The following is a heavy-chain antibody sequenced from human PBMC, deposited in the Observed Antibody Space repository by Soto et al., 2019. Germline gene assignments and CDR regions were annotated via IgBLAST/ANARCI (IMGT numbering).Heavy chain of an antibody. D-gene: IGHD3-16*01. Sequence: QVQLEQSGAEVKKPGSSVKVSCKASGGTFSNSAISWVRQSPGQELEWMGGIIPIFRTPDYAQKFQGRVTVTAEESTSTAYMELSGLISDDTAVYYCATDRDRPQLGGNYYYILDVWGQGTTVTVPS. CDR3: ATDRDRPQLGGNYYYILDV. J-gene: IGHJ6*02. CDR1: GGTFSNSA. CDR2: IIPIFRTP. V-gene: IGHV1-69*12.